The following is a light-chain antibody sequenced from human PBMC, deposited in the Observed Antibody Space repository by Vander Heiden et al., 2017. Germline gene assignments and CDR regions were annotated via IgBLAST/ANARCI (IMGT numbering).Light chain of an antibody. V-gene: IGKV1-5*01. J-gene: IGKJ2*01. Sequence: DIQMTQSPSTLSASVGDRVTITCRASQSISSWLAWYQQKPGKAPKLLIYDASSLESGVPSRFSGSGCGTEFTLTISSLQHDDFATYYCQQYNSYSPGNTFGQGTKLEIK. CDR3: QQYNSYSPGNT. CDR1: QSISSW. CDR2: DAS.